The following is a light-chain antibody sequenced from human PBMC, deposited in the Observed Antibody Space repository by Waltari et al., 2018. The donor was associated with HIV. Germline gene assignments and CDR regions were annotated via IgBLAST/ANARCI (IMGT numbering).Light chain of an antibody. CDR2: GTS. Sequence: DIVLTQSPDTLSLSPGERATLSCRASQSVSNPYLAWYHLKPGQAPRLLLYGTSNRAPGIPDRFIGSGSGTDFTLTISRLEPEDFAVYSCQQYGNSPPMYTFGQGTKLEIK. CDR1: QSVSNPY. J-gene: IGKJ2*01. CDR3: QQYGNSPPMYT. V-gene: IGKV3-20*01.